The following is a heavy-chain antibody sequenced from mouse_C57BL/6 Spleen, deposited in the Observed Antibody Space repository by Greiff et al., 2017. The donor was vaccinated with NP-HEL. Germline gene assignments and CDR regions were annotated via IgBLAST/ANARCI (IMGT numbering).Heavy chain of an antibody. Sequence: VQLQQPGAELVRPGASVKLSCTASGFNIKDDYMHWVKQRPEQGLEWIGWIDPENGDTEYASKFQGKATITADTSSNTAYLQLSSLTSEDTAVYYCTTDGYLFAYWGQGTLVTVSA. V-gene: IGHV14-4*01. CDR3: TTDGYLFAY. CDR2: IDPENGDT. D-gene: IGHD2-3*01. CDR1: GFNIKDDY. J-gene: IGHJ3*01.